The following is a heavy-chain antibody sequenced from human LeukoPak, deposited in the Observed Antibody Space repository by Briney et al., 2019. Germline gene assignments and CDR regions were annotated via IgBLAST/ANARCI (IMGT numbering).Heavy chain of an antibody. CDR3: AMGIGNWFDP. V-gene: IGHV1-69*13. CDR2: LIPILSTT. CDR1: GGTFSTSA. J-gene: IGHJ5*02. D-gene: IGHD1-26*01. Sequence: SVKVSCKASGGTFSTSAISWVRRAPGQGLEWMGGLIPILSTTISAQKFQGRVTISADESTRTAYMELSTLRSEDTAVYYCAMGIGNWFDPWGQGTLVTVSS.